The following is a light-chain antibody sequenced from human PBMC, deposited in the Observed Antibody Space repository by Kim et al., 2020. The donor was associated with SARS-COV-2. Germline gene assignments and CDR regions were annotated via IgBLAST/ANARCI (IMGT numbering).Light chain of an antibody. V-gene: IGKV3-15*01. CDR1: QSVSIN. CDR2: GAS. CDR3: QQYNNWPRT. J-gene: IGKJ1*01. Sequence: LSPGEMATLSGRAIQSVSINCAWYQQKLDQAPRLLIYGASTRSTGIPARFSGSGSGTEFTLTIRSLQSEEFAVYSCQQYNNWPRTFGQGTKVYIK.